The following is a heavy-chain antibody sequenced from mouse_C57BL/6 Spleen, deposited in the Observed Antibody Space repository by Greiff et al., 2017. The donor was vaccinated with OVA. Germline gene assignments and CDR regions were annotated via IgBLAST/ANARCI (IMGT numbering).Heavy chain of an antibody. V-gene: IGHV1-4*01. Sequence: VQLQQSGADLARPGASVKMSCKASGYTFTSYTLHWVKQRPGQGLEWIGYINPSSGYTKYNQKLKDKATLTADKSSSTAYMQLSSLTSEDSAVDYCARGNDYGSSYGYFDVWGTGTTVTVSS. D-gene: IGHD1-1*01. CDR1: GYTFTSYT. J-gene: IGHJ1*03. CDR2: INPSSGYT. CDR3: ARGNDYGSSYGYFDV.